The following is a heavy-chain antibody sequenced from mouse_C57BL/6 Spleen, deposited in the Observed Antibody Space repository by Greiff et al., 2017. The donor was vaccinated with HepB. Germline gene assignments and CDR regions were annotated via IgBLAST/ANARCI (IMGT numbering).Heavy chain of an antibody. V-gene: IGHV1-72*01. Sequence: QVQLQQPGAELVKPGASVKLSCKASGYTFTSYWMHWVKQRPGRGLEWIGRIDPNSGGTKYNEKFKSKATLTVDKPSSTAYMQLSSLTSEDSAVYYCASPGGYYPYYFDYWGQGTTLTVSS. D-gene: IGHD2-3*01. J-gene: IGHJ2*01. CDR2: IDPNSGGT. CDR1: GYTFTSYW. CDR3: ASPGGYYPYYFDY.